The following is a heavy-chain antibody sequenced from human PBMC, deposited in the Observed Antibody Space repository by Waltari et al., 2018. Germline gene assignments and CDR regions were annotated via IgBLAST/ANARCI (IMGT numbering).Heavy chain of an antibody. V-gene: IGHV3-33*01. CDR2: IWYDGSNK. D-gene: IGHD4-17*01. J-gene: IGHJ3*02. CDR1: GFTFSSYG. CDR3: ARDFLSIDYGGDDAFDI. Sequence: QVQLVESGGGVVQPGRSLRLPCAASGFTFSSYGMPWVRQAPGRGLEWVAVIWYDGSNKYYADSVKGRFTISRDNSKNTLYLQMNSLRAEDTAVYYCARDFLSIDYGGDDAFDIWGQGTMVTVSS.